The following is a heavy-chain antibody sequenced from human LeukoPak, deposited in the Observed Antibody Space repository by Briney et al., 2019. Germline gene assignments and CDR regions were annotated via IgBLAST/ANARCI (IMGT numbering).Heavy chain of an antibody. CDR1: GFTFSSYE. J-gene: IGHJ4*02. D-gene: IGHD6-19*01. CDR3: ARVVHISGWYWCEECLSYFDY. CDR2: ISSSGSTI. Sequence: GGSLRLSCAASGFTFSSYEMNWVRQAPGKGLGWVSYISSSGSTIYYADSVKGRFTISRDNAKNSLHLQMNSLRAEDTAVYYCARVVHISGWYWCEECLSYFDYWGQGTLVTVSS. V-gene: IGHV3-48*03.